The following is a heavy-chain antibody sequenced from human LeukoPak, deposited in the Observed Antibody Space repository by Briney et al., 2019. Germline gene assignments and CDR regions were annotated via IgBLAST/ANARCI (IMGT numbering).Heavy chain of an antibody. CDR1: GGSISSYY. V-gene: IGHV4-34*01. D-gene: IGHD2-15*01. CDR2: INHSGST. J-gene: IGHJ4*02. CDR3: ARHVRYCSGGSCPGPFDY. Sequence: PSETLSLTCTVSGGSISSYYWSWIRQPPGKGLGWIGEINHSGSTNYNPSLKSRVTISVDTSKNQFSLKLSSVTAADTAVYYCARHVRYCSGGSCPGPFDYWGQGTLVTVSS.